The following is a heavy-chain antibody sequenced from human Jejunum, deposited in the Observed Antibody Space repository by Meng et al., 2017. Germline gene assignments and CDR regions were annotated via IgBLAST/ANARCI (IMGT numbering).Heavy chain of an antibody. CDR2: IWNDGSKK. J-gene: IGHJ6*01. CDR3: ARDSAMVQGINNPYFYYGMEV. D-gene: IGHD3-10*01. Sequence: GESLKISCAASGFAFKTYGMHWVRQAPGKGLEWVTVIWNDGSKKYYADSVKGRFTNSRDNYRNTLYLQMNSLRAEDTAVYYCARDSAMVQGINNPYFYYGMEVWGPGNTVTVSS. CDR1: GFAFKTYG. V-gene: IGHV3-33*01.